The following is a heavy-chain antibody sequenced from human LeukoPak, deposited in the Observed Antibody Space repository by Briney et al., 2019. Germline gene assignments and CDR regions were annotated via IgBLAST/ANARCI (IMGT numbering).Heavy chain of an antibody. J-gene: IGHJ4*02. CDR3: ARVGYSSSSAFDY. CDR1: GFTFSSYS. Sequence: PGGSLRLPCAASGFTFSSYSMNWVRQAPGKGLEWVSSISSSSSYIYYADSVKGRFTISRDNAKNSLYLQMNSLRAEDTAVYYCARVGYSSSSAFDYWGQGTLVTVSS. CDR2: ISSSSSYI. D-gene: IGHD6-6*01. V-gene: IGHV3-21*01.